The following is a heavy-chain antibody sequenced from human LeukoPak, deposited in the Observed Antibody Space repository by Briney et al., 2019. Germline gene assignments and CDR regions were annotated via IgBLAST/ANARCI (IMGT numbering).Heavy chain of an antibody. CDR1: GGSFSGYY. CDR2: INHSGST. V-gene: IGHV4-34*01. Sequence: ASETLSLTCSVSGGSFSGYYWSWIRQPPGKGLEWIGEINHSGSTNYNPSLKSRVTISVDTSKNQFSLKLSSVTAAATAVYYCARDSVYSSSWFNYWGQGTLVTVSS. J-gene: IGHJ4*02. D-gene: IGHD6-13*01. CDR3: ARDSVYSSSWFNY.